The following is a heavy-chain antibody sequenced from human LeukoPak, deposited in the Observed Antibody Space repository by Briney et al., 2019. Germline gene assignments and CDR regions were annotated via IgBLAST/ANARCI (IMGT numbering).Heavy chain of an antibody. Sequence: SETLSLTCTVSGGSISSGDYYWSWIRQPPGKGLEWIGEINHSGSTNYNPSLKSRVTISVDTSKNQFSLKLSSVTAADTAVYYCARATCSSTSCYLSAPYYYYGMDVWGQGTTVTVSS. CDR1: GGSISSGDYY. J-gene: IGHJ6*02. V-gene: IGHV4-39*07. CDR2: INHSGST. D-gene: IGHD2-2*01. CDR3: ARATCSSTSCYLSAPYYYYGMDV.